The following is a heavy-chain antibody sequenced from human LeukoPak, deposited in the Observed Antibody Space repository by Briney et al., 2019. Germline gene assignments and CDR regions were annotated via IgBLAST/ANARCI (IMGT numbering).Heavy chain of an antibody. Sequence: GRSLRLSCAASGFTFSSYAMHWVRQAPGKGLEGVAVISYDGSNKYYADSVKGRFTISRDNSKNTLYLQMNSLRAEDTAVYYCARGTFDGYFDYWGQGTLVTVSS. CDR3: ARGTFDGYFDY. D-gene: IGHD2/OR15-2a*01. V-gene: IGHV3-30-3*01. CDR2: ISYDGSNK. J-gene: IGHJ4*02. CDR1: GFTFSSYA.